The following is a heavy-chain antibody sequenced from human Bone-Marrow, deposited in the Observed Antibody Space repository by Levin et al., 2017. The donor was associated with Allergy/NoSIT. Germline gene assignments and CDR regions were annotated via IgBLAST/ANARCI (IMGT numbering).Heavy chain of an antibody. CDR1: GFTFSSYP. CDR2: ISPSGGTT. J-gene: IGHJ5*02. V-gene: IGHV3-23*01. CDR3: AKRMYNSGGYGGFDP. Sequence: GGSLRLSCAASGFTFSSYPMSWARQPPGKGLEWVSTISPSGGTTYYADSVKGRFTISRDNSKNTLYLQVNSLRVEDTAIYYCAKRMYNSGGYGGFDPWGQGTLVTVSS. D-gene: IGHD6-19*01.